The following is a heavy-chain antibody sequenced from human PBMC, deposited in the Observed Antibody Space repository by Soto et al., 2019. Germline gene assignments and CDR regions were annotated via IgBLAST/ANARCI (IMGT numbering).Heavy chain of an antibody. CDR2: IILPFGTP. V-gene: IGHV1-69*13. J-gene: IGHJ6*02. CDR3: ARDKGRPQLGANYYYITDV. CDR1: GGTFSNYA. D-gene: IGHD2-8*01. Sequence: ASVKVSCKASGGTFSNYAISWVRQAPGQGLEWMGGIILPFGTPNYAQKFQGRVTITADESMTTAYMELSGLRSEDTAVYYCARDKGRPQLGANYYYITDVWGQGTSVTAP.